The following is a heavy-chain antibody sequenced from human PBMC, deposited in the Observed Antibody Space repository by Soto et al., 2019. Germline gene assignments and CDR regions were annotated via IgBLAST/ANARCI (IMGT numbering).Heavy chain of an antibody. CDR1: GGSISSSSYY. Sequence: PSETLSLTCTVSGGSISSSSYYWGWIRQPPGKGLEWIGSIYYSGSTYYNPSLKSRVTISVDTSKNQFSLKLSSVTAADTAVYYCARHTEDTAMVKRVDYYYYGMDVWGQGTTVTVYS. V-gene: IGHV4-39*01. J-gene: IGHJ6*02. CDR3: ARHTEDTAMVKRVDYYYYGMDV. CDR2: IYYSGST. D-gene: IGHD5-18*01.